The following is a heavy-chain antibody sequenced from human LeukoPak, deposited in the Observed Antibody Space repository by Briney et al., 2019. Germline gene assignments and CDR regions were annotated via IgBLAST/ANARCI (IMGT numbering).Heavy chain of an antibody. CDR2: ISGRCGET. CDR3: AKDLKGLYDYVRGSYAIDI. D-gene: IGHD3-16*01. CDR1: GFTFRSYG. Sequence: PGGSLRLSCEASGFTFRSYGMSWVRQGPGKGLEWVSGISGRCGETDYADFVKGRFTISRDNSKNTLFLQMNSLRAEDTAVYYCAKDLKGLYDYVRGSYAIDIWSHGTMVTVSS. J-gene: IGHJ3*02. V-gene: IGHV3-23*01.